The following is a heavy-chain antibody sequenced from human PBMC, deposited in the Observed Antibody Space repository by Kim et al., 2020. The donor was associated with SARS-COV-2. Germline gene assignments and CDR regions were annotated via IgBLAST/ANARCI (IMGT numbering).Heavy chain of an antibody. D-gene: IGHD7-27*01. Sequence: YYADSVKGRFTISRDNAKNSLYLQMNSLRAEDTAVYYCAAGEPDYYGMDVWGQGTTVTVSS. V-gene: IGHV3-21*01. CDR3: AAGEPDYYGMDV. J-gene: IGHJ6*02.